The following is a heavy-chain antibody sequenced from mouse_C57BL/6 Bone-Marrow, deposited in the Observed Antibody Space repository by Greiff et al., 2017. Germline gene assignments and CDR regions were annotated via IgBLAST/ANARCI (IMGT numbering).Heavy chain of an antibody. D-gene: IGHD1-1*01. Sequence: QVQLQQPGAELVRPGTSVKLSCKASGYTFTSYWMHWVKQRPGQGLEWIGVIDPSDSYTNYNQKFKGKATFTVDTSSSTAYMQLSSLTSEDSAVYYCAREGDYYYAAWFAYWGQGTLVTVSA. V-gene: IGHV1-59*01. CDR2: IDPSDSYT. J-gene: IGHJ3*01. CDR3: AREGDYYYAAWFAY. CDR1: GYTFTSYW.